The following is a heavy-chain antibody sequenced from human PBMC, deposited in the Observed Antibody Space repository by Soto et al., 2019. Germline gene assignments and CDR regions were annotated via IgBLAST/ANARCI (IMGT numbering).Heavy chain of an antibody. Sequence: ASVKVSCKASGHTFTSYYMHWVRQAPGQGLEWMGIINPSGGSTSYAQKFQGRVTMTRDTSTSTVYMELSSLRSEDTAVYYCARVITMVRGAESYFDYWGQGTLVTVS. D-gene: IGHD3-10*01. CDR3: ARVITMVRGAESYFDY. V-gene: IGHV1-46*01. CDR1: GHTFTSYY. J-gene: IGHJ4*02. CDR2: INPSGGST.